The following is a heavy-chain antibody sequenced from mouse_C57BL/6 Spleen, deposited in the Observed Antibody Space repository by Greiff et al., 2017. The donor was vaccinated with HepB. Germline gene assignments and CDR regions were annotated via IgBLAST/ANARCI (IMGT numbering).Heavy chain of an antibody. J-gene: IGHJ2*01. D-gene: IGHD1-1*01. CDR2: IYPRSGNT. Sequence: VQLVESGAELARPGASVKLSCKASGYTFTSYGISWVKQRTGQGLEWIGEIYPRSGNTYYNEKFKGKATMTADKSSSTAYMELRSLTSEDSAVYFCARTITTVVARGYYFDYWGQGTTLTVSS. V-gene: IGHV1-81*01. CDR3: ARTITTVVARGYYFDY. CDR1: GYTFTSYG.